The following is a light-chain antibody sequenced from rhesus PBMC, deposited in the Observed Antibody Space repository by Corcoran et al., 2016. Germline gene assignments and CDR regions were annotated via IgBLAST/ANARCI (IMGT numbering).Light chain of an antibody. V-gene: IGKV1-38*01. CDR2: YAT. CDR1: QGISSY. CDR3: QQHTSFPLT. J-gene: IGKJ4*01. Sequence: DIQMTQSPSSVSASVGDRVTITCRASQGISSYLAWYQQKPGKAPKLLNYYATTLQSWVPSRFSGSGSGTEFTLTISSQQPEDFGVYYCQQHTSFPLTFGGGTKVEIK.